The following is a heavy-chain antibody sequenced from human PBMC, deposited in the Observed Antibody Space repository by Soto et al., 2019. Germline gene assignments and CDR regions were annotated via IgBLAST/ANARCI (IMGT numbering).Heavy chain of an antibody. D-gene: IGHD6-13*01. V-gene: IGHV4-39*01. CDR2: IFYTGNT. J-gene: IGHJ4*02. CDR3: ARQEFSLYSSNWYPIDS. Sequence: QLQLQESGPGLVKPSETLVLTCSVSGGSISSSTSYWGWIRQPPGKGLEWIGSIFYTGNTYYNPSLRSRVTISVSMSKNQISLMLTSVTAADTALYSSARQEFSLYSSNWYPIDSWGQGTPVTVSS. CDR1: GGSISSSTSY.